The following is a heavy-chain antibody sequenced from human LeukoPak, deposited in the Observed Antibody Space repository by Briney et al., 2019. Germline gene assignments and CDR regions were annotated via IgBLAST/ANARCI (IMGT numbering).Heavy chain of an antibody. CDR1: GGSFSGYY. V-gene: IGHV4-34*01. J-gene: IGHJ4*02. Sequence: SETLSLTCAVYGGSFSGYYWSWIRQPPGKGLGWIGEINHSGSTNYNPSLKSRVTISVDTSKNQFSLKLSSVTAADTAVYYCARGQLDGGWYFDYWGQGTLVTVSS. CDR2: INHSGST. D-gene: IGHD6-6*01. CDR3: ARGQLDGGWYFDY.